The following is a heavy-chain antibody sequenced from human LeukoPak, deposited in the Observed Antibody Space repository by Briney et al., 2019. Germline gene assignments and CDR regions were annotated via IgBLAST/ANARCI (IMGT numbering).Heavy chain of an antibody. Sequence: PSETLSLTCAVSGGSFSAFFWRWIRQPPGKGLEWIGDVGHSGSADYNPSLKSRVTVSADPSKTQFSLKLTSVTAADTAVYYCARENLTGYYKTLDYWGQGTLVTVSS. V-gene: IGHV4-34*01. CDR2: VGHSGSA. CDR1: GGSFSAFF. D-gene: IGHD3-9*01. CDR3: ARENLTGYYKTLDY. J-gene: IGHJ4*02.